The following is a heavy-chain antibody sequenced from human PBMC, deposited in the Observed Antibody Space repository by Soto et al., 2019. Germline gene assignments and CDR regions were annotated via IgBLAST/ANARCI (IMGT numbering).Heavy chain of an antibody. V-gene: IGHV1-69*11. CDR3: AIDTILAATTPYGMDV. Sequence: QVQLVQSGAEVKKPISSVKVSCKTSGGTFSSYAVSWVRQAPRQGLEWMGRIIPILGTTNDAQKFQSRVTISAEDHTNTSYKELRSLRSEDTAVYYCAIDTILAATTPYGMDVWGQGTTVTVSS. CDR1: GGTFSSYA. D-gene: IGHD3-9*01. CDR2: IIPILGTT. J-gene: IGHJ6*02.